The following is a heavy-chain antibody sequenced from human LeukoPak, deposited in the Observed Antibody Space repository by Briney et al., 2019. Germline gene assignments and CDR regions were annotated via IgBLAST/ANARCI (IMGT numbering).Heavy chain of an antibody. Sequence: SETLSLTCTVSGGSISSSSYYWGWIRLPPGQGLEWIGTIYYSGSTYYNPSLKSRVTISVDTSKNQFSLKLSSVTAADTAVYYCARYVLSVAGTSLWGQGTLVTVSS. J-gene: IGHJ4*02. CDR3: ARYVLSVAGTSL. V-gene: IGHV4-39*01. CDR1: GGSISSSSYY. CDR2: IYYSGST. D-gene: IGHD6-19*01.